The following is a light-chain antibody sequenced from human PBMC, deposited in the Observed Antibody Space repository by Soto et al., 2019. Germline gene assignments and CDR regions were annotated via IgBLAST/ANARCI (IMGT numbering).Light chain of an antibody. J-gene: IGKJ1*01. V-gene: IGKV1D-16*01. CDR2: AAS. CDR1: QGISSW. CDR3: QQYNSYPWT. Sequence: DIQMTQSPSSVSASVGDRVTITCRASQGISSWLAWYQQKPGKAPQFLIQAASNLQSGVPSRFSGSGSGTEFTLTISSLQPDDFATYYCQQYNSYPWTFGQGTKVDNK.